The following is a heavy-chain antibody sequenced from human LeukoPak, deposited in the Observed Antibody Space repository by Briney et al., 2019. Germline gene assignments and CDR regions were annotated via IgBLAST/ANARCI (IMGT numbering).Heavy chain of an antibody. CDR3: TRSRDGPPVF. CDR1: GFTFSGSA. CDR2: IRSKANSYAT. J-gene: IGHJ4*02. D-gene: IGHD5-24*01. V-gene: IGHV3-73*01. Sequence: QTGGSLRLSCAASGFTFSGSAMHWVRQASGKGLEWVGRIRSKANSYATAYAASVKGRFTISRDDSKNTAYLQMNSLKTEDTAVYYCTRSRDGPPVFGGQGTLVTVSS.